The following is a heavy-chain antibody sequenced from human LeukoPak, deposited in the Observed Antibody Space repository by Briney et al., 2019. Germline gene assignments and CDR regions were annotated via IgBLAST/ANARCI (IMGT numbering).Heavy chain of an antibody. CDR2: IYYSGST. CDR3: ARRRGNWYFDL. Sequence: SETLSLTCTVSGGSISSGDYYWSWIRQPPGRGLEWIGYIYYSGSTYYNPSLKSRVTISVDTSKNQCSLKLSSVTAAATAVYYCARRRGNWYFDLWGRGTLVTVSS. CDR1: GGSISSGDYY. V-gene: IGHV4-30-4*08. J-gene: IGHJ2*01. D-gene: IGHD3-10*01.